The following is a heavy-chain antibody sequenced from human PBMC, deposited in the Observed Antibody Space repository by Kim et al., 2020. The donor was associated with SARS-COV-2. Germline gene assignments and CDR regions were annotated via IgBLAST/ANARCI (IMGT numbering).Heavy chain of an antibody. V-gene: IGHV1-69*13. D-gene: IGHD5-12*01. CDR1: GGTFSSYA. CDR2: IIPIFGTA. J-gene: IGHJ6*02. Sequence: SVKVSCKASGGTFSSYAISWVRQAPGQGLEWMGGIIPIFGTANYAQKFQGRVTITADESTSTAYMELSSLRSEDTAVYYCARDAADSLIGRGYDFGYYGMDVWGQGTTVTVSS. CDR3: ARDAADSLIGRGYDFGYYGMDV.